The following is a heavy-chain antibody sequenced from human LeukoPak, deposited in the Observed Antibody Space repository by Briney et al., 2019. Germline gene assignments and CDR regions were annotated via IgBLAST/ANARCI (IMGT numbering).Heavy chain of an antibody. CDR3: ATYSSLNRREFQF. CDR1: GFTFTNHP. CDR2: ISPSGDRT. D-gene: IGHD3-22*01. J-gene: IGHJ1*01. Sequence: GGSLRLSCAASGFTFTNHPMHWVRQASGKRLEYVSAISPSGDRTWYADSVKGRFIISRDNAKNSLYLQMNSLRAEDTAVYYCATYSSLNRREFQFWGQGTLLTVSS. V-gene: IGHV3-64*04.